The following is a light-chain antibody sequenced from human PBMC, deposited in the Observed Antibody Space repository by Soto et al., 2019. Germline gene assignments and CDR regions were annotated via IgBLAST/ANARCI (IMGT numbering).Light chain of an antibody. CDR1: QSVGTN. Sequence: IVMTQSPATLSVSPGERATLSCRASQSVGTNLAWYQQKPGQAPRLLIYATFTRATDIPARFSGSGSGTEFTLTISSLQSEDFAVYYCQQYKNWPYTFGQGTKLEIK. CDR3: QQYKNWPYT. J-gene: IGKJ2*01. CDR2: ATF. V-gene: IGKV3-15*01.